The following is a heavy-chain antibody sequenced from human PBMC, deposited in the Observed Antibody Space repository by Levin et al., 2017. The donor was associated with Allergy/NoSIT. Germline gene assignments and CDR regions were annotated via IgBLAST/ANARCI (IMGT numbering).Heavy chain of an antibody. CDR1: GFTFSSFS. CDR3: ATNKVLYPMTHYKY. D-gene: IGHD4/OR15-4a*01. CDR2: ISFSSSYM. V-gene: IGHV3-21*06. J-gene: IGHJ4*02. Sequence: GGSLRLSCEASGFTFSSFSMTWVHQPPGKGLEWVSSISFSSSYMHYADSVKGRFTISRDNTRSSLYLQMNSLRDEDTAVYYCATNKVLYPMTHYKYWGQGILVTVSS.